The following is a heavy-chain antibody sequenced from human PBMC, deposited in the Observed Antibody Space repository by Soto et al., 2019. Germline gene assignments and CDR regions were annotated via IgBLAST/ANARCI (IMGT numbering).Heavy chain of an antibody. D-gene: IGHD5-18*01. CDR3: PKVTAMAYQGFDP. CDR1: GFTFSGYG. V-gene: IGHV3-30*18. Sequence: QVELVESGGGVVQPGRSLRLSCEASGFTFSGYGMHWVRQAPGKGLEWVAAISHDGSDRYYADSVKSRFTISRDNSKNTLYLQVNSLRSEDTAIYYCPKVTAMAYQGFDPWGQGTLVTVSS. CDR2: ISHDGSDR. J-gene: IGHJ5*02.